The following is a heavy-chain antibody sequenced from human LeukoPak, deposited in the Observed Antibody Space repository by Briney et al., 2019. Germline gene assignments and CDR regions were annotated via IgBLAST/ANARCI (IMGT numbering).Heavy chain of an antibody. V-gene: IGHV4-59*08. Sequence: SETLSLTCTVSGGSISGYYWSWIRQPPGKGLEWIGYIYCSGSTNYNPSLKSRLTISIDTSENQFSLKLSSVTAADTAVYYCAREYSSSSGRRAFDIWGQGTMVTVSS. CDR1: GGSISGYY. J-gene: IGHJ3*02. D-gene: IGHD6-6*01. CDR2: IYCSGST. CDR3: AREYSSSSGRRAFDI.